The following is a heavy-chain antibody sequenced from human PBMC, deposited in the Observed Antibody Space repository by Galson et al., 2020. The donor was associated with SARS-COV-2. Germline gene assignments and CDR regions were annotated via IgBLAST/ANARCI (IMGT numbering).Heavy chain of an antibody. CDR3: AKDTDIAVANRNGEGIDY. Sequence: GGSLRLSCAASGFTFDDYAMHWVRQAPGKGLEWVSSISWNSDSIGYADSVKGRFTISRDNAKNSLYLQMNSLRPEDTALYYCAKDTDIAVANRNGEGIDYWGQGTLVTVSS. CDR1: GFTFDDYA. J-gene: IGHJ4*02. D-gene: IGHD6-19*01. V-gene: IGHV3-9*01. CDR2: ISWNSDSI.